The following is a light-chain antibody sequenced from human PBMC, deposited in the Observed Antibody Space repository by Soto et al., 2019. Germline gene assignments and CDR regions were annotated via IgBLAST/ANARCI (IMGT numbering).Light chain of an antibody. V-gene: IGLV2-14*03. CDR3: SSYTSSITQVL. CDR2: NVN. J-gene: IGLJ2*01. Sequence: QSALTQPASVSGSPGQSITISCTGATSDVGGYNYVSWYQHHPGEALKLIIYNVNDRPSGVSDRFSASKSGNTASLTISGLQAEDEGDYYCSSYTSSITQVLFGGGTKLPS. CDR1: TSDVGGYNY.